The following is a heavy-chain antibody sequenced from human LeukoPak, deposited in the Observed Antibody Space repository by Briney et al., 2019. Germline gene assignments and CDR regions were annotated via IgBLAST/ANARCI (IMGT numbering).Heavy chain of an antibody. D-gene: IGHD2-15*01. CDR1: GGSISSGDYY. V-gene: IGHV4-30-4*01. CDR2: FYYSGST. Sequence: SETLSLTCTVSGGSISSGDYYWSWIRQPPGKGLEWIGYFYYSGSTYYNPSLKSRVTISVDTSKNQFSLKLSSVTAADTAVYYCARDMRYCSGGSCHDFDYWGQGTLVTVSS. CDR3: ARDMRYCSGGSCHDFDY. J-gene: IGHJ4*02.